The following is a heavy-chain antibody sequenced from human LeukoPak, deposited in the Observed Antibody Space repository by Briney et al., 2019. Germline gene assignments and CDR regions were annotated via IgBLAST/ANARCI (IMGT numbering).Heavy chain of an antibody. CDR3: ARELLRLGAELGY. CDR2: IIPIFGTA. CDR1: GGTFSSYA. J-gene: IGHJ4*02. D-gene: IGHD3-10*01. Sequence: SVKVSCKASGGTFSSYAISWVRQAPGQGLEWMGGIIPIFGTANYAQKFQGRVTITADESTSTAYMELSSLRSEDTAVYYCARELLRLGAELGYWGQGTLVTVSS. V-gene: IGHV1-69*13.